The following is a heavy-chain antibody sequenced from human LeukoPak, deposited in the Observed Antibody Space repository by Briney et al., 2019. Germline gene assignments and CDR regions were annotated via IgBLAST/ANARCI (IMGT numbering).Heavy chain of an antibody. D-gene: IGHD2-2*01. Sequence: SETLSLTCTVSGGSISSGGYYWSWIHQHPGKGLEWIGYIYYSGSTNYNPSLKSRVTISVDTSKNQFSLKLSSVTAADTAVYYCARGRYCSSTSCYGYYFDYWGQGTLVTVSS. CDR3: ARGRYCSSTSCYGYYFDY. J-gene: IGHJ4*02. CDR1: GGSISSGGYY. CDR2: IYYSGST. V-gene: IGHV4-61*08.